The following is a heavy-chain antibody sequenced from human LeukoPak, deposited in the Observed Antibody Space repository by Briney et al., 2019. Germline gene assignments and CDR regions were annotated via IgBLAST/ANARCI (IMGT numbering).Heavy chain of an antibody. J-gene: IGHJ4*02. V-gene: IGHV4-38-2*01. Sequence: SETLSLTCAVSGYSISSGYYWGWIRQPPGKGLEWIGSIYHSGSTYYNPSLKSRVTISVETSKNQFSLKLSSVTAADTAVYYCARGRGGQWLANFDYWGQGTLVTVSS. CDR1: GYSISSGYY. D-gene: IGHD6-19*01. CDR2: IYHSGST. CDR3: ARGRGGQWLANFDY.